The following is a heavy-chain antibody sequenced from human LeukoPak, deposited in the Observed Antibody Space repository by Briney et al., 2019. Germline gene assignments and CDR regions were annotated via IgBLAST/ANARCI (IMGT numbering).Heavy chain of an antibody. CDR2: INPNSGGT. V-gene: IGHV1-2*06. J-gene: IGHJ4*02. Sequence: ASVKVSCKASGYTFTCYYMHWVRQAPGQELEWMGRINPNSGGTNYAQKFQGRVTMTRDTSISTAYMELSRLRSDDTAVYYCAKLTAAGTHWGQGTLVTVSS. CDR3: AKLTAAGTH. D-gene: IGHD6-13*01. CDR1: GYTFTCYY.